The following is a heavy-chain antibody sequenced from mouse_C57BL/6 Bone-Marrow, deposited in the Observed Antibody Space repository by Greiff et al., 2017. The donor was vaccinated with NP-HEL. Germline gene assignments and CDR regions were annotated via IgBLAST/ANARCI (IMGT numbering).Heavy chain of an antibody. CDR3: AREGPLSVLDFDY. V-gene: IGHV1-59*01. CDR1: GYTFTSYW. Sequence: VQLQQPGAELVRPGTSVKLSCKASGYTFTSYWMHWVKQRPGQGLEWIGVIDPSDSYTNYNQKFKGKATLTVDTSSSTAYMQLSSLTSEDSAVYYCAREGPLSVLDFDYWGQGTTLTGSS. J-gene: IGHJ2*01. CDR2: IDPSDSYT. D-gene: IGHD3-3*01.